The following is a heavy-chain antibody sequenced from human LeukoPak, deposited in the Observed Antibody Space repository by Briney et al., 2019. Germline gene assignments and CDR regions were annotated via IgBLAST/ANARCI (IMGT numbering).Heavy chain of an antibody. D-gene: IGHD2-15*01. CDR2: ISSSSSYI. CDR3: ARESSEGVVVVAASDY. J-gene: IGHJ4*02. CDR1: GFTFSSYS. V-gene: IGHV3-21*01. Sequence: GGSLRLSCAASGFTFSSYSMNWVRQAPGKGLEWVSSISSSSSYIYYADSVKGRFTISRDNAKNSLYLQMNSLRAEDTAVYYCARESSEGVVVVAASDYWGQGTLVTVSS.